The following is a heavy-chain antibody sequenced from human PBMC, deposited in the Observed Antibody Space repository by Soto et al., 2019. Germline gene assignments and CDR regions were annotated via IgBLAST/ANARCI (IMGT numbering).Heavy chain of an antibody. CDR2: IYTSGNI. J-gene: IGHJ4*02. CDR3: ARGGARAVAATFDY. V-gene: IGHV4-4*07. D-gene: IGHD2-15*01. CDR1: WGSIIGYY. Sequence: SETLSLTCTVSWGSIIGYYWGWIRQTAGKGLEWIGRIYTSGNIDYSPSLKSRVTMSVDTSKNQFSLNLTSVTAADTAVYYCARGGARAVAATFDYWGQGSPVTVSS.